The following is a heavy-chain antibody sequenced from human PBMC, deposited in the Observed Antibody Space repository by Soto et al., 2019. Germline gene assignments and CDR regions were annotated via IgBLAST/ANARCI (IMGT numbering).Heavy chain of an antibody. D-gene: IGHD6-19*01. Sequence: PGRSMTPSCAASGFNFGVLGMHWVRPPPDKGLGWLSVLSSVGREEYYADSVRSRFTISRDNSKNTLFLQMDSLRVDDTGVYYCALTRRSSLLEVAGPGFEYWGQGTLVTVSS. CDR1: GFNFGVLG. J-gene: IGHJ4*02. V-gene: IGHV3-30*03. CDR3: ALTRRSSLLEVAGPGFEY. CDR2: LSSVGREE.